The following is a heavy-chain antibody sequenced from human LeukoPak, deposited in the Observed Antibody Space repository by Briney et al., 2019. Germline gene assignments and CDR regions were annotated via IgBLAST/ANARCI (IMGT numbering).Heavy chain of an antibody. CDR2: INPSGGST. V-gene: IGHV1-46*01. Sequence: GASVKVSCKASGYTFTSYYMHWVRQAPGQGLEWMGIINPSGGSTSYAQKLQGRVTMTTDTSTSTAYMELRSLRSDDTAVYYCARDILYLDYWGQGTLVTVSS. CDR1: GYTFTSYY. CDR3: ARDILYLDY. J-gene: IGHJ4*02.